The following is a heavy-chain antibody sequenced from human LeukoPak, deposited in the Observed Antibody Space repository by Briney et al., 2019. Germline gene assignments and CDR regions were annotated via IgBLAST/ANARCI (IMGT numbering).Heavy chain of an antibody. CDR2: ISGSGGST. D-gene: IGHD2-2*03. CDR1: GSTFSSYA. CDR3: AKMDKNYYYYGMDV. J-gene: IGHJ6*02. Sequence: PGGSLRLSCAASGSTFSSYAMSWVRQAPGKGLEWVSAISGSGGSTYYADSVKGRFTISRDNSKNTLYLEMNSLRAEDTAVYYCAKMDKNYYYYGMDVWGQGTTVTVSS. V-gene: IGHV3-23*01.